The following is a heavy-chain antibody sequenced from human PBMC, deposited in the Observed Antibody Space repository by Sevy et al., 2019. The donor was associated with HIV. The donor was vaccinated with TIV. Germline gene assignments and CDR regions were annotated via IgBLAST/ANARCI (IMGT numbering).Heavy chain of an antibody. V-gene: IGHV4-61*08. CDR1: GGSVSSGGFY. Sequence: SETLSLTCTVSGGSVSSGGFYWTWIRQPPGKGLEWIGYVYGTGSTNYNPSLRSRVTISEDTSNNQFSLKLTSVTAADTAVYYCASLWVVRGEDNYYGMDVWGQGTTVTVSS. CDR2: VYGTGST. D-gene: IGHD3-10*01. J-gene: IGHJ6*02. CDR3: ASLWVVRGEDNYYGMDV.